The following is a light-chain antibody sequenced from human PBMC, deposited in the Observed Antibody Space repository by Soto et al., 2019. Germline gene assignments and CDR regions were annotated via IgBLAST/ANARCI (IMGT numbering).Light chain of an antibody. CDR2: DAS. CDR1: QSISSW. CDR3: QQYNSYPS. Sequence: DIQMTQSPSTLSASVGDRVTITCRASQSISSWLAWYQQKPGKAPKLLIYDASSLESGVPSRFSGSGSGTEFTLTISSLQPDDFATYYCQQYNSYPSFGHGTKVEIK. V-gene: IGKV1-5*01. J-gene: IGKJ1*01.